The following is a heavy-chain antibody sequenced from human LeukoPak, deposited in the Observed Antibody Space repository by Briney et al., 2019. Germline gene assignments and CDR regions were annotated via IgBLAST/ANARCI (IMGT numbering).Heavy chain of an antibody. D-gene: IGHD1-26*01. CDR3: ARGGSYYDN. CDR1: GGSISSGSYY. V-gene: IGHV4-61*02. J-gene: IGHJ4*02. Sequence: PSETLSLTCTVPGGSISSGSYYWSWIRQPAGKGLEWIGRIYTSGSTNYNPSLKSRVTMSVDTSKNQFSLKLNSVTAADTAVYYCARGGSYYDNWGQGTLVTVSS. CDR2: IYTSGST.